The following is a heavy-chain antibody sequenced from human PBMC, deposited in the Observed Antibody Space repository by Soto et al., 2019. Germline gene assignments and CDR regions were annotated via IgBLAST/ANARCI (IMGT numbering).Heavy chain of an antibody. CDR1: GYTFTSYG. CDR2: ISPYNGNT. CDR3: ARGIGGYFGGDYYYGMDV. Sequence: QVQLVQSGAEVKKPGASVKVSCKASGYTFTSYGISWVRQAPGQGLEWMGWISPYNGNTNYAQKLQGRVTMTTDTSTSTAYLVVRSLRSDDRAVYYCARGIGGYFGGDYYYGMDVWGPGPTFTGSS. V-gene: IGHV1-18*01. D-gene: IGHD3-16*01. J-gene: IGHJ6*02.